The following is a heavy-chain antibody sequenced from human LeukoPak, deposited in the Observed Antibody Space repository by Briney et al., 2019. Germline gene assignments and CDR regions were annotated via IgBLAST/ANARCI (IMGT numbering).Heavy chain of an antibody. D-gene: IGHD3-16*01. CDR1: GYTFTSYY. J-gene: IGHJ3*02. Sequence: GASVKVSCKASGYTFTSYYMHWVRQAPGQGLEWIGIISPSGSSTTCAQKFQGRVTMTRDMSTSTVYMELSSLRSEDTAVYFCARGGSRSPRDAFDIWGQGTMVTVSS. CDR3: ARGGSRSPRDAFDI. V-gene: IGHV1-46*01. CDR2: ISPSGSST.